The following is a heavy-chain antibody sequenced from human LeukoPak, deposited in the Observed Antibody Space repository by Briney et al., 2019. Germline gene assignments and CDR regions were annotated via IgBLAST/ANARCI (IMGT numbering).Heavy chain of an antibody. CDR2: IYHSGST. J-gene: IGHJ3*02. D-gene: IGHD3-10*01. Sequence: SETLSLTCTVSGYSIGRGFYWGWIRQSPGKGLEWIGSIYHSGSTYYNPSLKSRVTISLDTSKNQFSLKLNSVTAADTAVYYCAKSNGYGLIDIWGQGTMVTVSS. CDR1: GYSIGRGFY. V-gene: IGHV4-38-2*02. CDR3: AKSNGYGLIDI.